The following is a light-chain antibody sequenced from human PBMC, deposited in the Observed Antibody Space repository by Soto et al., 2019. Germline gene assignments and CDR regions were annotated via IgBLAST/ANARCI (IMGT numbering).Light chain of an antibody. CDR1: QSVSSPY. CDR3: QQYDTSPAGT. CDR2: GAS. Sequence: TRCSRTLSLTPGERTTLSCRATQSVSSPYLAWYQQKPGQAPRLLIYGASSRATGIPDRFSGSGSGTDFTLTISRLEPEDFAVYYCQQYDTSPAGTFGQGTKVDSK. V-gene: IGKV3-20*01. J-gene: IGKJ1*01.